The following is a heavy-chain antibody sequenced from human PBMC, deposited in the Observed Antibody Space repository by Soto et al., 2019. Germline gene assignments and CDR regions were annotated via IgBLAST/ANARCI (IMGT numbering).Heavy chain of an antibody. D-gene: IGHD3-3*01. CDR1: GFTFSSYS. CDR3: ARDERRYDFWSGYYTGTIYYYYYGMDV. V-gene: IGHV3-33*08. J-gene: IGHJ6*02. Sequence: PGGSLRLSCAASGFTFSSYSMNWVRQAPGKGLEWVAVIWYDGSNKYYADSVKGRFTISRDNSKNTLYLQMNSLRAEDTAVYYCARDERRYDFWSGYYTGTIYYYYYGMDVWGQGTTVTVSS. CDR2: IWYDGSNK.